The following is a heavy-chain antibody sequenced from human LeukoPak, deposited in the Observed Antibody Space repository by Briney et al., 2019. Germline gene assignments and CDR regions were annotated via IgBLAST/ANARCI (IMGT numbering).Heavy chain of an antibody. D-gene: IGHD3-22*01. Sequence: GGSLRLSCAASGFTFDDYGMSWVRQAPGKGLEWVSGINWNGGSTGYADSVKGRFTISRDNAKKSLYLQMNSLRVEDTALYYCARNYYDSIPFDYRGQGTLVTVSS. V-gene: IGHV3-20*04. CDR3: ARNYYDSIPFDY. J-gene: IGHJ4*02. CDR1: GFTFDDYG. CDR2: INWNGGST.